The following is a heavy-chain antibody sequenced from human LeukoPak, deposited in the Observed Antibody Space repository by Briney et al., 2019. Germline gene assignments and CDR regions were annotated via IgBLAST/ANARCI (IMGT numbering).Heavy chain of an antibody. V-gene: IGHV1-18*01. Sequence: GASVKVSCKASGYTFTSYGISWVRQAPGQGLEWMGWISAYNGNTNYAQKLQGRVTMTTDTSTSTACMELRSLRSDDTAVYYCAANGYSSSWYKGGWFDPWGQGTLVTVSS. CDR1: GYTFTSYG. CDR3: AANGYSSSWYKGGWFDP. J-gene: IGHJ5*02. CDR2: ISAYNGNT. D-gene: IGHD6-13*01.